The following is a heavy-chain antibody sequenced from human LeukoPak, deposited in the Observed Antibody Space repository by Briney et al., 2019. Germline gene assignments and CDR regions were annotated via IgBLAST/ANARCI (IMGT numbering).Heavy chain of an antibody. D-gene: IGHD3-22*01. CDR3: ARGGLYYYDSSGYYLIDY. CDR2: ISGRGGST. Sequence: GGSLRLSCAASGFTFSSYAMSWVRQAPGKGLEWVSAISGRGGSTYYADSMKGRFTISRDNAKNSLYLQMNSLRAEDTAVYYCARGGLYYYDSSGYYLIDYWGQGTLVTVSS. V-gene: IGHV3-23*01. CDR1: GFTFSSYA. J-gene: IGHJ4*02.